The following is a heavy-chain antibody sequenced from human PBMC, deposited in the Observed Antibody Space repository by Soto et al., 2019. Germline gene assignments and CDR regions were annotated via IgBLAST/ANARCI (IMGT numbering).Heavy chain of an antibody. J-gene: IGHJ4*02. Sequence: GGSLRLSCAASGFTFSSYDMHWVRQAPGKGLEWVSAIGTAGDTYYPGSVKGRFTISRENAKNSLYLQMNSLRAGDTAVYYCASADSSGWYNYWGQGTLVTVSS. CDR1: GFTFSSYD. CDR3: ASADSSGWYNY. V-gene: IGHV3-13*01. D-gene: IGHD6-19*01. CDR2: IGTAGDT.